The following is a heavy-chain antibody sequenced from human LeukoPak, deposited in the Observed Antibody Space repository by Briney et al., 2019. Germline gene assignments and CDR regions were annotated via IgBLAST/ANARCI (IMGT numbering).Heavy chain of an antibody. V-gene: IGHV3-21*01. CDR2: ISSSSSYI. Sequence: GGSLRLSCAASGFTFSSYAMHWVRQAPGKGLEWVSSISSSSSYIYYADSVKGRFTISRDNAKNTLYLQMNSLRADDTAVYYCARSMYCGGDCYYYFDYWGQGTLVTVAS. CDR3: ARSMYCGGDCYYYFDY. D-gene: IGHD2-21*02. CDR1: GFTFSSYA. J-gene: IGHJ4*02.